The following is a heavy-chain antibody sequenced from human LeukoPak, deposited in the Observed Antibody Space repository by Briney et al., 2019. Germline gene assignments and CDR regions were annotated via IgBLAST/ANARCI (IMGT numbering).Heavy chain of an antibody. D-gene: IGHD6-19*01. Sequence: PSETLSLTCAVYGGSFSGYYWSWIRQPPGKGLEWIGEINHSGSTNYNPSLKSRVTISVDTSKNQFSLKLSSVTAADTAVYYCARFEQWLEQVFDYWGQGTLVTVSS. CDR3: ARFEQWLEQVFDY. CDR1: GGSFSGYY. J-gene: IGHJ4*02. V-gene: IGHV4-34*01. CDR2: INHSGST.